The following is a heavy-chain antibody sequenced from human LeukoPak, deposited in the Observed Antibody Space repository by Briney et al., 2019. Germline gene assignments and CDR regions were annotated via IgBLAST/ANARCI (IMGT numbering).Heavy chain of an antibody. V-gene: IGHV4-59*08. J-gene: IGHJ4*02. CDR2: IYYSGST. CDR3: ARLPAAFPLGYGDY. CDR1: GGSISSYY. D-gene: IGHD5-18*01. Sequence: PSETLSLTCTVSGGSISSYYWSWIRQPPGKGLEGIGYIYYSGSTHYNPSLKSRVTISVDTSKNQFSLKLSSVTAADTAVYYCARLPAAFPLGYGDYWGQGTLVSVSS.